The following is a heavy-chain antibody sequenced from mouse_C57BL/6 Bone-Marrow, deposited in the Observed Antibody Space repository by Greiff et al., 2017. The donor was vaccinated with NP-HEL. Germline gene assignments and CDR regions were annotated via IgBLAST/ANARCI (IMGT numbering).Heavy chain of an antibody. J-gene: IGHJ3*01. CDR3: ERRLYGDWFAY. Sequence: EVQLVESGGGLVKPGGSLKLSCAASGFTFSDYGMHWVRQAPEKGLEWVAYISSGGSAIYYADTVKGRFTISRDNAKNTLFLQMTSLRSEDTDMSYCERRLYGDWFAYWGQGTLVTVSA. CDR2: ISSGGSAI. D-gene: IGHD1-1*01. V-gene: IGHV5-17*01. CDR1: GFTFSDYG.